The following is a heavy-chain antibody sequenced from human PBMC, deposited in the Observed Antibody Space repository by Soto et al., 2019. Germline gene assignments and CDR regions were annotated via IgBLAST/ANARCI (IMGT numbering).Heavy chain of an antibody. Sequence: QVQLVESGGGVVQPGRSLRLSCAASGFTFSSYGMHWVRQAPGEGLEWVALISYDGSNKYYADSVKGRFTISRDYSKNTMYLQMNSLRAEDTAVYYCAKGPAIVLVPAAMNYYDGMDVWGQGTTVTVSS. V-gene: IGHV3-30*18. CDR1: GFTFSSYG. D-gene: IGHD2-2*01. CDR2: ISYDGSNK. J-gene: IGHJ6*02. CDR3: AKGPAIVLVPAAMNYYDGMDV.